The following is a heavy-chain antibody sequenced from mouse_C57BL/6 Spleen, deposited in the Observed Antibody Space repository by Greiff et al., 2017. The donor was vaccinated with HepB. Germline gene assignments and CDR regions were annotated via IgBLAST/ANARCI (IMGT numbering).Heavy chain of an antibody. CDR3: ARRDGNPYYCDY. V-gene: IGHV1-26*01. Sequence: EVQLQQSGPELVKPGASVKISCKASGYTFTDYYMNWVKQSHGKSLEWIGDINPNNGGTSYNQKFKGKATLTVDKSSSTAYMELRSLTSEDSAVYDCARRDGNPYYCDYWGQGTTLTVSS. CDR2: INPNNGGT. D-gene: IGHD2-1*01. CDR1: GYTFTDYY. J-gene: IGHJ2*01.